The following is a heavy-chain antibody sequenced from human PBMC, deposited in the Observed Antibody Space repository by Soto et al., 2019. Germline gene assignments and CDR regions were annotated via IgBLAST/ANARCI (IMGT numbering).Heavy chain of an antibody. CDR2: INPTGGST. CDR1: GYSFSSHY. J-gene: IGHJ5*02. CDR3: ARSWTDSGGNLDL. Sequence: QVQLVQSGAEVKKPGASVRVSCKASGYSFSSHYMHWVKQAPGQGLEWLGIINPTGGSTTYAQKFQGRVTLTAATDTKTVYMELRSLRSAATARYYCARSWTDSGGNLDLWGQGTLVSVS. D-gene: IGHD1-1*01. V-gene: IGHV1-46*01.